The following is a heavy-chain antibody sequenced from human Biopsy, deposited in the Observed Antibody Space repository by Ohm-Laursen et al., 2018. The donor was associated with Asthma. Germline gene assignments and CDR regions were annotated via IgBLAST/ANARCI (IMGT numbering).Heavy chain of an antibody. J-gene: IGHJ4*02. CDR2: IMPPFGLT. D-gene: IGHD5/OR15-5a*01. CDR3: ARDHCSALWAGVSTDNCYFDY. CDR1: EDIFSSYV. Sequence: SVKVSCKASEDIFSSYVISWVRQAPGQGLEWMGGIMPPFGLTNYAQRFQDRLTISADKSTRTAYMELRRLRSEDSAVYYCARDHCSALWAGVSTDNCYFDYWGQGTLLTVSS. V-gene: IGHV1-69*10.